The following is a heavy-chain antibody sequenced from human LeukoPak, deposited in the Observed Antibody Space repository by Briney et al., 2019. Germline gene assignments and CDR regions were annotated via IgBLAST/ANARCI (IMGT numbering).Heavy chain of an antibody. D-gene: IGHD2-2*01. CDR3: AKGVGRYCSSASCFFDY. CDR1: GFTFGSHF. J-gene: IGHJ4*02. Sequence: GGSLRLSCAASGFTFGSHFMSWVRQAPGKGLEWVSAINGNGGSTYYADSVKGRFTISRDNSKNTLYLQMHSLRAEDTAVYYCAKGVGRYCSSASCFFDYWGQGTLVTVSS. CDR2: INGNGGST. V-gene: IGHV3-23*01.